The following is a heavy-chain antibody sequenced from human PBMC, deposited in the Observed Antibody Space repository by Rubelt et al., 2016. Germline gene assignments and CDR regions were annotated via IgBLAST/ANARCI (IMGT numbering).Heavy chain of an antibody. V-gene: IGHV6-1*01. Sequence: QVQLRQSGPGLVKPLQTLSLTCAISGDSVSSNTAAWNWIRQSPSRGLEWLGRTYYKSKWYNDYAVSVKGRITIDPDTSKNQFSLQLSSVTPEDTAMYYRVTGVKVVGFNRLDPWGQGTLVTVSS. CDR1: GDSVSSNTAA. J-gene: IGHJ5*02. D-gene: IGHD2-15*01. CDR3: VTGVKVVGFNRLDP. CDR2: TYYKSKWYN.